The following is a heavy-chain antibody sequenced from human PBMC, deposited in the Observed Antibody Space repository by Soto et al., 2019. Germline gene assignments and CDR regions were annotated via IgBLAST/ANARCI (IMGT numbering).Heavy chain of an antibody. J-gene: IGHJ4*02. V-gene: IGHV1-69*19. CDR3: AREVQVHTPAFVY. Sequence: QVQLVQSGAEMKKPGSSVKVSCQSSGGTFNTYAMNWVRQAPGQGPEWMGDISPMFGAANYAPKFQGRVTMTVDASTGTSYMQLSSLTSEDTALYFCAREVQVHTPAFVYWGQGTLVSVSS. D-gene: IGHD3-10*01. CDR1: GGTFNTYA. CDR2: ISPMFGAA.